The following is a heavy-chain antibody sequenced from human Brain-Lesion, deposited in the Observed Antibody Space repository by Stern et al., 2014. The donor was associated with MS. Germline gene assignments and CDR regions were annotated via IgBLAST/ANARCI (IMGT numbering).Heavy chain of an antibody. V-gene: IGHV4-4*02. D-gene: IGHD2/OR15-2a*01. J-gene: IGHJ5*02. Sequence: QVQLVQSGPGLVKPSGTLSLTCAVSGGSMSSRNWWSWVRPAPGKGLEWIGEIHHSGSTNYNPSLRSRVTISVDKAKNQFSLKLNYLTAADTAVYYCARVVISAVFGAVGWIDPWGQGTLVTVSS. CDR3: ARVVISAVFGAVGWIDP. CDR2: IHHSGST. CDR1: GGSMSSRNW.